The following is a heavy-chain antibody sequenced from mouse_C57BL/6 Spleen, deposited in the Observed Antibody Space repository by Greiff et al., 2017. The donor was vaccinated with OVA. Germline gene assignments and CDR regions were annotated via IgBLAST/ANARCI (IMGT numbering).Heavy chain of an antibody. D-gene: IGHD1-1*02. CDR2: IDPNSGGT. CDR1: GYTFTSYW. V-gene: IGHV1-72*01. Sequence: QVQLQQPGAELVKPGASVKLSCKASGYTFTSYWMHWVKQRPGRGLEWIGRIDPNSGGTKYNEKFKSKATLNVDKPSSPAYMLLSSLTSEDSAVYYCARWEGSTYYAMDYWGQGTSVTVSS. J-gene: IGHJ4*01. CDR3: ARWEGSTYYAMDY.